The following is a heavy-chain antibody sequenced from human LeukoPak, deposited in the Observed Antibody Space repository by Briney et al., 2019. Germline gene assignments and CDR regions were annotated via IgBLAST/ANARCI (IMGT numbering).Heavy chain of an antibody. V-gene: IGHV3-66*01. CDR3: ARDGSGFGRYYFDY. CDR1: GFTVSSNY. D-gene: IGHD3-16*01. CDR2: IYSGGST. Sequence: GGSLRLSCAASGFTVSSNYMSWVRQAPGKGLEWVSVIYSGGSTYYADSVKGRFTISRDNSKNTLYLQMNSLRAEDTAVCYCARDGSGFGRYYFDYWGQGTLVTVSS. J-gene: IGHJ4*02.